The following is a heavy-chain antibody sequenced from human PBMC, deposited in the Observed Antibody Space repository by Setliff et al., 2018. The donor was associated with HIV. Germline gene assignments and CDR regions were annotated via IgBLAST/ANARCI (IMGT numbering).Heavy chain of an antibody. J-gene: IGHJ6*03. V-gene: IGHV5-51*01. CDR2: IYPGDSDT. CDR3: VRLYDFWSGNSRNYYMDV. D-gene: IGHD3-3*01. CDR1: GYSFTSYW. Sequence: PGESLKISCKGSGYSFTSYWIGWVRQMPGKGLEWMGIIYPGDSDTRYSPSFQGQVTISADMTISTAYLQWSTLKASDTAMYYCVRLYDFWSGNSRNYYMDVWGRGTTVTVSS.